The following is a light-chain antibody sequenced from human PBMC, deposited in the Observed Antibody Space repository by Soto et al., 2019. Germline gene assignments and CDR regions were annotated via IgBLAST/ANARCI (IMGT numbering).Light chain of an antibody. V-gene: IGKV1-39*01. CDR2: VAS. CDR1: QTISSY. CDR3: QQSYSTPIT. Sequence: IQMTPSPSSLSASICDRGTVTCLASQTISSYLNWYQQKPGKAPKLLIYVASSLQGGVPSRFSGSGSGIDFTLTIGSLQPDDFATYYCQQSYSTPITFGQGTRLEIK. J-gene: IGKJ5*01.